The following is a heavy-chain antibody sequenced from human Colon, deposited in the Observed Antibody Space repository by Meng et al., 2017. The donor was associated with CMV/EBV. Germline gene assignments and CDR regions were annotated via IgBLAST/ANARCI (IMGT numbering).Heavy chain of an antibody. V-gene: IGHV6-1*01. J-gene: IGHJ1*01. CDR2: TYYRSKWYN. D-gene: IGHD1-26*01. CDR3: ARDLSGTYFH. Sequence: SQTLSLTCGISGESVSSNSAAWNWIRQSPSRGLGWLGRTYYRSKWYNDYAVSVNGRITSNPDTSKNQFSLHLNSVTPEDTAVYYCARDLSGTYFHWGQGALVTVSS. CDR1: GESVSSNSAA.